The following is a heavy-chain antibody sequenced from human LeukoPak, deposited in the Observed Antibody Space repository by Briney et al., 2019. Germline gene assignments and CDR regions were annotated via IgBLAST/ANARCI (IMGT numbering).Heavy chain of an antibody. CDR3: ARVDLGYCSSTSCYGDY. J-gene: IGHJ4*02. V-gene: IGHV1-18*01. Sequence: ASVKVSCKASGYTFTSYGISWVRQAPGQGLEWMGWISAYNGNTNYAQKLQGRVTMTTDTSTSTAYMELRSLRSDDTAVYYCARVDLGYCSSTSCYGDYWGQGTLVTVSS. D-gene: IGHD2-2*01. CDR1: GYTFTSYG. CDR2: ISAYNGNT.